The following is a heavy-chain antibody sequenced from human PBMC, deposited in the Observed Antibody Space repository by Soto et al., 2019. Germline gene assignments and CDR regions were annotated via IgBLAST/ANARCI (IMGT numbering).Heavy chain of an antibody. Sequence: EVQLVESGGGLVKPGGSLRLSCAASGFTFSTYSMNWVRQAPGKGLEWVSSISSSSSYIYYADSVKGRFTISRDNAKNSLYLQMNSLRAEDAAVYYCARGTNIQDSFDYWGQGTLVNVSS. CDR3: ARGTNIQDSFDY. J-gene: IGHJ4*02. CDR2: ISSSSSYI. CDR1: GFTFSTYS. V-gene: IGHV3-21*01.